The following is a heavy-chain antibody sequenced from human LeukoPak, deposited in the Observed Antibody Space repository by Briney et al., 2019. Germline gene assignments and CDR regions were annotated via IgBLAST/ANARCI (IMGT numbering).Heavy chain of an antibody. Sequence: ASVKVSCKASGYTFTSYAMNWVRQAPGQGLEWMGWINTNTENPTYAQGFTGRFVFSLDTSVSTAYLQISSLKSEDTAVYYCAREEVSRYYYGSGTESHSSFDYWGQGTLVTVSS. CDR1: GYTFTSYA. J-gene: IGHJ4*02. CDR2: INTNTENP. V-gene: IGHV7-4-1*02. D-gene: IGHD3-10*01. CDR3: AREEVSRYYYGSGTESHSSFDY.